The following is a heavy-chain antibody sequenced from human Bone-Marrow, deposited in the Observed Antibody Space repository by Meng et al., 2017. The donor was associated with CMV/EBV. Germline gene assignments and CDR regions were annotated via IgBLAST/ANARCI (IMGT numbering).Heavy chain of an antibody. D-gene: IGHD2-2*02. J-gene: IGHJ5*02. Sequence: SVKVSCKASGGTFSSYAISWVRQAPGQGLEWMGGIIPIFGTANYAQKFQGRVTITTDESTSTAYVELSSLRSEDTAVYYCASSGYCSSTSCYTGAFDPWGQGTLVTVSS. CDR2: IIPIFGTA. CDR1: GGTFSSYA. CDR3: ASSGYCSSTSCYTGAFDP. V-gene: IGHV1-69*05.